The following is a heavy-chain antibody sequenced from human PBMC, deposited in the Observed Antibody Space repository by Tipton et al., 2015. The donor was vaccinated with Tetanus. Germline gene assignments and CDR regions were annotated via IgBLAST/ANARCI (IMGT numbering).Heavy chain of an antibody. J-gene: IGHJ4*02. V-gene: IGHV6-1*01. CDR1: GDSVSSDSAS. CDR3: ARASVMVRGIINPYDY. D-gene: IGHD3-10*01. CDR2: TFYRSRWFN. Sequence: LVKPTQTLSLTCAISGDSVSSDSASWNWIRQFPSRGLEWLGQTFYRSRWFNDYAVSVKSRIIVNADTSKNQFSLHLNSVTPEDTAVYYCARASVMVRGIINPYDYWGQGTLVTVSS.